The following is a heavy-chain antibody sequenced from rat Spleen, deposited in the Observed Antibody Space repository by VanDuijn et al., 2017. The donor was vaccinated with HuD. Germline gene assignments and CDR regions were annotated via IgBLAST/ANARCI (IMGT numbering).Heavy chain of an antibody. Sequence: EVQLVESGGGLVQPGRSLKLSCAASGFTFSNYGMHWIRQAPTKGLEWVATLIYDGSRTYYRDSVKGRFTISRDNAKSPLYLQMNSLRSEDTATYYCAVAGYGYWGQGVMVTVSS. V-gene: IGHV5-19*01. CDR2: LIYDGSRT. D-gene: IGHD1-7*01. CDR1: GFTFSNYG. J-gene: IGHJ2*01. CDR3: AVAGYGY.